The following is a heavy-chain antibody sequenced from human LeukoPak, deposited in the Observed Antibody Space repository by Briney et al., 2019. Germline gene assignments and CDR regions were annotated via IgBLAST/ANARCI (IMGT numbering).Heavy chain of an antibody. CDR2: ICHSGST. J-gene: IGHJ4*02. CDR1: GGSISSGGYY. CDR3: ARRHSRGWYNHFDY. V-gene: IGHV4-30-2*01. Sequence: SETLSLTCTVSGGSISSGGYYWSWIRQPPGKGLEWIGYICHSGSTYYNPSLKSRVTISGDTSKNQFSLKLTSVTAADTAVYYCARRHSRGWYNHFDYWGQGTLVTVSS. D-gene: IGHD6-19*01.